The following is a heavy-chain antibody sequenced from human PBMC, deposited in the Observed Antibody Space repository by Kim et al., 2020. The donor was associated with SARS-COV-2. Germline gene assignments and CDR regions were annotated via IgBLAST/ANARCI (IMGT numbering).Heavy chain of an antibody. CDR1: GGTFSSYA. J-gene: IGHJ4*02. CDR3: ARDLRYIAAVPFDY. D-gene: IGHD6-13*01. V-gene: IGHV1-69*04. Sequence: SVKVSCKASGGTFSSYAISWVRQAPGQGLEWMGRIIPILGIANYAQKFQGRVTITADKSTSTAYMELSSLRSEDTAVYYCARDLRYIAAVPFDYWGQGTLVTVSS. CDR2: IIPILGIA.